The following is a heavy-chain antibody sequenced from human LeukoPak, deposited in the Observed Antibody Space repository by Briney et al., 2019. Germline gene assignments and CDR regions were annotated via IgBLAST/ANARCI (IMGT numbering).Heavy chain of an antibody. D-gene: IGHD2-2*01. CDR1: GFTVSSNY. CDR2: IYSGGST. V-gene: IGHV3-53*01. J-gene: IGHJ6*04. Sequence: GGSLRLSCAASGFTVSSNYMSWVRQAPGKGLEWVSVIYSGGSTYYADSVKGRFTISRDNSKNTLYLQVNSLRAEDTAVYYCARVCSSTSCYYGMDVWGKGTTVTVSS. CDR3: ARVCSSTSCYYGMDV.